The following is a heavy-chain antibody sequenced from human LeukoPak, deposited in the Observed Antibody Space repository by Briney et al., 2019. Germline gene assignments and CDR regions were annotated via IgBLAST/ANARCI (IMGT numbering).Heavy chain of an antibody. V-gene: IGHV4-39*01. Sequence: PSETLSLTCTVSGDSISTSNSYWGWIRQPPGTGLEWIGSIYYSGNTYYNASLKSRVTISVDTTKNQFSLKLTSVTAADTAVYYCARGSGSRRITTFDYWGQGTLVTVSS. CDR1: GDSISTSNSY. CDR3: ARGSGSRRITTFDY. CDR2: IYYSGNT. J-gene: IGHJ4*02. D-gene: IGHD3-22*01.